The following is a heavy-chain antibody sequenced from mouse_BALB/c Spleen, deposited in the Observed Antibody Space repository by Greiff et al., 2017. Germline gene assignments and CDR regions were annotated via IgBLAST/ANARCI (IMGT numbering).Heavy chain of an antibody. CDR1: GFTFSSYA. CDR3: ARGYDPWFAY. Sequence: EVMLVESGGGLVKPGGSLKLSCAASGFTFSSYAMSWVRQSPEKRLEWVAEISSGGSYTYYPDTVTGRFTISRDNAKNTLYLEMSSLRSEDTAMYYCARGYDPWFAYWGQGTLVTVSA. D-gene: IGHD2-3*01. CDR2: ISSGGSYT. V-gene: IGHV5-9-4*01. J-gene: IGHJ3*01.